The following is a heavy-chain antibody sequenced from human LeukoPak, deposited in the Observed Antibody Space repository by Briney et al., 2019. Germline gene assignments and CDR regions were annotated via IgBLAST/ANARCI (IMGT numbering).Heavy chain of an antibody. V-gene: IGHV4-34*01. Sequence: PSDTLSLTRAVYGGSFSGYYWSWIRQPPGKGLEWIGEINHSGSTNYNPSLKSRVTISVDTSKNQFSLKLSSVTAADTAVYYCARSSSSWTLDYWGQGTLVTVSS. J-gene: IGHJ4*02. CDR3: ARSSSSWTLDY. CDR2: INHSGST. CDR1: GGSFSGYY. D-gene: IGHD6-13*01.